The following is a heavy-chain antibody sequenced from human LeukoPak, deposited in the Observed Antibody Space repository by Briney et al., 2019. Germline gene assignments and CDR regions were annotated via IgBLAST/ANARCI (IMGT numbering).Heavy chain of an antibody. CDR3: ARDGGGITMIVVVRPPDY. Sequence: ASVKVSCKASGYTLISYYMHWVRQAPGQGLEWMGIINPSGGSTSYAQKFQGRVTMTRDTSISTAYMELGRLRSDDTAVYYCARDGGGITMIVVVRPPDYWGQGTLVTVSS. J-gene: IGHJ4*02. CDR2: INPSGGST. CDR1: GYTLISYY. V-gene: IGHV1-46*01. D-gene: IGHD3-22*01.